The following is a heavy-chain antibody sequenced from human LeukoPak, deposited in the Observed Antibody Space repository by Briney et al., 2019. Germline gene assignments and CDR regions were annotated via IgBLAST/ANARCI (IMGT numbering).Heavy chain of an antibody. CDR2: IYYSGST. V-gene: IGHV4-31*03. CDR3: ARAGDSSGLSFDP. J-gene: IGHJ5*02. D-gene: IGHD3-22*01. CDR1: GGSISSGGYY. Sequence: MPSQTLSLTCTVSGGSISSGGYYWSWIRQHPGKGPEWIGYIYYSGSTYCNPSLKSRVTISVDTSKNQFSLKLSSVTAADTAVYYWARAGDSSGLSFDPWGQGTLVTVSS.